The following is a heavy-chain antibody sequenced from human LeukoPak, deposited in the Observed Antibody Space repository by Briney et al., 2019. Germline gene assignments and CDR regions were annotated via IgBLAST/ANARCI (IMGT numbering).Heavy chain of an antibody. V-gene: IGHV5-51*01. J-gene: IGHJ4*02. CDR2: IYPGDSDT. D-gene: IGHD5-12*01. CDR1: GYSFTSYW. CDR3: ARHLGGYPFNY. Sequence: GESLKISCKGSGYSFTSYWIGWGRQMPGKGLEGMGIIYPGDSDTRYSPSFQVQVTISAAKSISTACLQWRSLKASDTAMYYCARHLGGYPFNYWGQGTLVTVSS.